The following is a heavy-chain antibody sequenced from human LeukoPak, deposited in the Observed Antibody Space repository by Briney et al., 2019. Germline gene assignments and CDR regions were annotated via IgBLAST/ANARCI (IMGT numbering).Heavy chain of an antibody. CDR2: IYHSGTT. D-gene: IGHD6-19*01. J-gene: IGHJ4*02. CDR3: ARHRTSGWGLDY. CDR1: GGSIGSSNW. Sequence: SGTLSLTCAVSGGSIGSSNWWSWARQPPGKGLEWIGEIYHSGTTNYNPSLKSRVTMSVDKSKNQFSLKVNSVTAADTAVYYCARHRTSGWGLDYWGRGTLVTVSS. V-gene: IGHV4-4*02.